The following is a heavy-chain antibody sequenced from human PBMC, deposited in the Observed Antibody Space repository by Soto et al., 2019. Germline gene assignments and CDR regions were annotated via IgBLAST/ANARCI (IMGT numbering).Heavy chain of an antibody. CDR2: IIPIFGTA. J-gene: IGHJ4*02. CDR1: GGTFSSYA. Sequence: GASVKVSCKASGGTFSSYAISWVRQAPGQGLEWMGGIIPIFGTANYAQKFQGRVTITADESTSTAYMELSSLRSEDTAVYYCARAYGSSTSCYIPSQPGYFDYWGQGTLVTVSS. CDR3: ARAYGSSTSCYIPSQPGYFDY. D-gene: IGHD2-2*02. V-gene: IGHV1-69*13.